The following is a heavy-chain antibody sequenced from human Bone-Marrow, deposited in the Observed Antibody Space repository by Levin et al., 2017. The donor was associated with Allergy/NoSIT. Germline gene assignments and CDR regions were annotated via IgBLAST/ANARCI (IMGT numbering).Heavy chain of an antibody. D-gene: IGHD1/OR15-1a*01. V-gene: IGHV3-21*01. CDR3: VRSESITRTEDLKVMDV. CDR2: ISSASSYK. Sequence: GGSLRLSCAASGFIFSTYSLHWVRQSPGKGLEWVSSISSASSYKYYADSVKGRFTISRDNAKNSLSLQMNSLRAEDTAVYYCVRSESITRTEDLKVMDVWGQGTTVTVSS. CDR1: GFIFSTYS. J-gene: IGHJ6*02.